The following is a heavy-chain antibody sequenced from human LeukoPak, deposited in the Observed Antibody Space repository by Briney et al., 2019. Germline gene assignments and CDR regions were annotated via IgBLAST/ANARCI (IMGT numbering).Heavy chain of an antibody. D-gene: IGHD2-21*02. V-gene: IGHV1-18*01. Sequence: ASVKVSCKASGYTFTSYDVTWVRQAPGQGLEWMGWISTKNGNTNYAQKLQGRVTMTTDTSTSTAYMELRSLRSDDTAVYYCARAYCGGDCYRDYYMDVWGKGTTVTVSS. CDR1: GYTFTSYD. CDR3: ARAYCGGDCYRDYYMDV. CDR2: ISTKNGNT. J-gene: IGHJ6*03.